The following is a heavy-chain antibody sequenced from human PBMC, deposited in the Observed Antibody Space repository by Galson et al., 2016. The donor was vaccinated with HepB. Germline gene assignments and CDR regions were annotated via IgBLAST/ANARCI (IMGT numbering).Heavy chain of an antibody. D-gene: IGHD5-12*01. Sequence: SETLSLTCTVSGGSISSYYWSWIRQPPGKGLEWIGYIYYSGSTNYNPSLKSRVTISVDTSKNQFSLKLSSVTAADTAVYYCARDPTGGYAVGYFQHWGQGTLVTVSS. CDR1: GGSISSYY. V-gene: IGHV4-59*01. CDR3: ARDPTGGYAVGYFQH. CDR2: IYYSGST. J-gene: IGHJ1*01.